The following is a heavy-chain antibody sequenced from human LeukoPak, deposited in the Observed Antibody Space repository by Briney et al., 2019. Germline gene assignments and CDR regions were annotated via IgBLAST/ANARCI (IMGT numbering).Heavy chain of an antibody. Sequence: SETLSLACTVSGGSISSYYWSWIRQPPGKGLEWIGYIYYSGSTNYNPSLKSRVTISVDTSKNQFSLKLSSVTAADTAVYYCARVVYSGYDFRGAMDVWGKGTTVTVSS. CDR2: IYYSGST. CDR3: ARVVYSGYDFRGAMDV. CDR1: GGSISSYY. J-gene: IGHJ6*03. D-gene: IGHD5-12*01. V-gene: IGHV4-59*01.